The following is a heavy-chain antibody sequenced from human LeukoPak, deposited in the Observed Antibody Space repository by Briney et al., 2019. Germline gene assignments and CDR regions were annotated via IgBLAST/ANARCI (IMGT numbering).Heavy chain of an antibody. J-gene: IGHJ3*02. CDR3: AKDTSSSWYDAFDI. V-gene: IGHV3-9*01. CDR1: GFTFSIYA. CDR2: ISWNSGNI. D-gene: IGHD6-13*01. Sequence: GGSLRLSCAASGFTFSIYAMSWVRQAPGKGLEWVSGISWNSGNIGYADSVKGRFTISRDNAKNSLYLQMNSLRAEDTALYYCAKDTSSSWYDAFDIWGQGTMVTVSS.